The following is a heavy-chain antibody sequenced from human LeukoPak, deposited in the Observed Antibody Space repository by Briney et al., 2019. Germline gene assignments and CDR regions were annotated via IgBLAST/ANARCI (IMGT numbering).Heavy chain of an antibody. CDR1: GFTLSSNY. Sequence: PGGSLTLSCAASGFTLSSNYMSWARQAPGKGLEWVSVIYSGGSTYYADSMKGRFTISRDNSKNTLYLQMNSLRAEDTAVYYCARSARGPTDYWGQGTLVTVSS. V-gene: IGHV3-53*01. J-gene: IGHJ4*02. CDR2: IYSGGST. D-gene: IGHD3/OR15-3a*01. CDR3: ARSARGPTDY.